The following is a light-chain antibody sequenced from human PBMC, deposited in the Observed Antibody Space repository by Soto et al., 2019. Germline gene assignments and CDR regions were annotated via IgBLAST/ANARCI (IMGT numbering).Light chain of an antibody. J-gene: IGKJ1*01. CDR2: GAS. CDR1: QSFSSTY. CDR3: QQYSHWPPGKT. Sequence: QSFSSTYLAWYQQKPGQAPRLLIYGASTRATGIPARFSGSGSGTDFVFTISRLQSEDFAGYLWQQYSHWPPGKTVGQGTRV. V-gene: IGKV3-15*01.